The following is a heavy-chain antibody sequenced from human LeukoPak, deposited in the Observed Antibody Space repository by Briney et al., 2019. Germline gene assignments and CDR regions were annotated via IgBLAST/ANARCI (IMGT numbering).Heavy chain of an antibody. CDR3: ARGGPYFDY. Sequence: GGSLRLSCAASGFTFRNYAMFWVRQAPGKGLQWVSGISGGGSPYYADSVKGRFTISRDNSKNTLYLQMNSLRAEDTAVYYCARGGPYFDYWGQGTLVTVSS. J-gene: IGHJ4*02. V-gene: IGHV3-23*01. CDR1: GFTFRNYA. CDR2: ISGGGSP.